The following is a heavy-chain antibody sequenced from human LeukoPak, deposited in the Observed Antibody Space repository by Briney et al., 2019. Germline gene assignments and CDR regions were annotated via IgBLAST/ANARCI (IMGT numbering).Heavy chain of an antibody. J-gene: IGHJ3*02. Sequence: PGGSLRLSCAASGFTFSSYGMHWVRQAPGKGLEWVAFIRYDGSNKYYADSVKGRFTISRDNSKNTLYLQMNSLRAEDTAVYYCAKDQLTVAVAGTDDASDIWGQGTMVTVSS. CDR2: IRYDGSNK. CDR3: AKDQLTVAVAGTDDASDI. V-gene: IGHV3-30*02. CDR1: GFTFSSYG. D-gene: IGHD6-19*01.